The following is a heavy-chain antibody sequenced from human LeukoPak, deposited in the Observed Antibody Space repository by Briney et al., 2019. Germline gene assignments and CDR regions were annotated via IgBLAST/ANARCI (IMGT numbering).Heavy chain of an antibody. CDR3: AKGAIEYSSSSAFDY. D-gene: IGHD6-6*01. J-gene: IGHJ4*02. Sequence: GGSLRLSCAASGFTFSSYSMNWVRQAPGKGLEWVSSISSSSSYIYYADSVKGRFTISRDNAKNSLYLQMNSLRAEDTAVYYCAKGAIEYSSSSAFDYWGQGTLVTVSS. V-gene: IGHV3-21*01. CDR1: GFTFSSYS. CDR2: ISSSSSYI.